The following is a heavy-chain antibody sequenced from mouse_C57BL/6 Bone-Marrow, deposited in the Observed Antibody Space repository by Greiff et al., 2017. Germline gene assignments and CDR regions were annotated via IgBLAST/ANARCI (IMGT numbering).Heavy chain of an antibody. D-gene: IGHD1-1*01. V-gene: IGHV1-82*01. CDR1: GYAFSSSW. Sequence: VKLQESGPELVKPGASVKISCKASGYAFSSSWMNWVKQRPGKGLEWIGRIYPGDGDTNYNGKFKGKATLTADKSSSTAYMQRSSLTSEDSAVYFCARDYGSSYGYWGQGTTLTVSS. CDR3: ARDYGSSYGY. J-gene: IGHJ2*01. CDR2: IYPGDGDT.